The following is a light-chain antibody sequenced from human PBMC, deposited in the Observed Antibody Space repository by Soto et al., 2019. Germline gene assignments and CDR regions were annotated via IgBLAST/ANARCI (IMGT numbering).Light chain of an antibody. J-gene: IGKJ4*01. CDR2: DAS. CDR1: QSVDSY. Sequence: EIVLTQSPATLSLSPGERATLSCGASQSVDSYLAWYQQKPGQAPRLLIFDASNRATGIPARFSGGGSGTDFTLTISSLEPEDFAVYYCQQHSNRLTFGGGTKVEIK. CDR3: QQHSNRLT. V-gene: IGKV3-11*01.